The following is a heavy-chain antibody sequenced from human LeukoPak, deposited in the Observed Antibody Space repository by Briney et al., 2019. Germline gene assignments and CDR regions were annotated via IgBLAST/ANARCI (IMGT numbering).Heavy chain of an antibody. CDR1: GGSINSSNW. CDR2: IYHSGNT. D-gene: IGHD6-13*01. J-gene: IGHJ5*02. CDR3: ARDIAADA. Sequence: SGTLSLTCAVSGGSINSSNWWSWVRPPPGKGLEWIGEIYHSGNTNYNPSLKSRVIISADKSKNQFSLKLRSVTAADTAVYYCARDIAADAWGQGTLVTVSS. V-gene: IGHV4-4*02.